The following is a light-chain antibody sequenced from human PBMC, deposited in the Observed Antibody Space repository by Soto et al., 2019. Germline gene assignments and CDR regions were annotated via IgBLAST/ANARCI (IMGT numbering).Light chain of an antibody. J-gene: IGLJ3*02. CDR2: EVS. V-gene: IGLV2-14*01. Sequence: QSALTQPASVAGCPGQSIAISCTGTSSDVGGYNYVSWYQQHPGKAPKLMIYEVSNRPSGVSNRFSGSKSRNTASLTISGLQAEDEADYYCSSYTSSSTRVFGGGTKVTVL. CDR3: SSYTSSSTRV. CDR1: SSDVGGYNY.